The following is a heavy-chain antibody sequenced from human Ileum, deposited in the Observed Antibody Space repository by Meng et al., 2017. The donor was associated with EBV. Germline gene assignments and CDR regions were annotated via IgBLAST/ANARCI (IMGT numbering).Heavy chain of an antibody. D-gene: IGHD3-3*01. V-gene: IGHV1-69*15. CDR2: IVPLFGKT. CDR1: GDPFNTFA. Sequence: QVHLVQSGAGVKKPGSSVKVSCTASGDPFNTFAVNWMRQAPGQGLEWMGTIVPLFGKTNYARKFQGRVTITADASAKTVYMELTSVRYEDTAVFFCAVSTMTGSWLDPWGQGTLVTVSS. J-gene: IGHJ5*02. CDR3: AVSTMTGSWLDP.